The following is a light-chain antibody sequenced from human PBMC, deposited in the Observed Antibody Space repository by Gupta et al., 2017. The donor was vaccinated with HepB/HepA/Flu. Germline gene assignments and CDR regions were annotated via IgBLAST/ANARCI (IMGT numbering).Light chain of an antibody. CDR1: QSIGRW. V-gene: IGKV1-5*03. CDR3: QPENGYSFS. J-gene: IGKJ3*01. Sequence: DIQMTQSPSTLSGSVGDRVTITCRASQSIGRWLAWYQQKPGKAPNLLISKACSLESGVPSRFSGSGSETEFTLTISSLQPDDFATYYCQPENGYSFSFGHGTNVDIK. CDR2: KAC.